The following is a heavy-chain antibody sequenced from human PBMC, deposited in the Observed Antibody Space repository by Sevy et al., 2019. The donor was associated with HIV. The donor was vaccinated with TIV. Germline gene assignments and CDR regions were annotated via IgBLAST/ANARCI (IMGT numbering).Heavy chain of an antibody. V-gene: IGHV3-33*01. CDR2: IWYDGSNK. CDR3: ASDNFLLLMVSMVRGALSFYFDY. Sequence: GGSLRLSCEASGFTFSDYGMHWVRQAPGKGLEWVAVIWYDGSNKYYADSVKGRFTISRDNSKNTLYLQMNSLRAEDTAVYYCASDNFLLLMVSMVRGALSFYFDYWGQGTLVTVSS. D-gene: IGHD3-10*01. J-gene: IGHJ4*02. CDR1: GFTFSDYG.